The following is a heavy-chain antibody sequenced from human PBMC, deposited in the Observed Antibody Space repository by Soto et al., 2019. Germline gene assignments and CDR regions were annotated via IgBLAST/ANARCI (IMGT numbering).Heavy chain of an antibody. CDR1: GFTFRKYA. D-gene: IGHD1-26*01. J-gene: IGHJ4*02. V-gene: IGHV3-23*01. Sequence: PGGSLRLSCVTSGFTFRKYAMSWVRQAPGKGLGWISGITVSGGGIYYADSVKGRFTISTDASKNTLYLQMNSLSADDTAVYYCAALPTFHRGYFDYWGQGTQVTVSS. CDR2: ITVSGGGI. CDR3: AALPTFHRGYFDY.